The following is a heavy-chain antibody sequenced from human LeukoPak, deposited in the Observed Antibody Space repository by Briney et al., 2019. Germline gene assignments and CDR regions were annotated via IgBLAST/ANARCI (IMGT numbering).Heavy chain of an antibody. J-gene: IGHJ4*02. CDR3: AKDNYYYDSSGSDY. V-gene: IGHV3-64*04. CDR1: GFTFSSYA. D-gene: IGHD3-22*01. CDR2: ITGNGGDT. Sequence: GGSLRLSCSASGFTFSSYAMHWVRQAPGKGLQYVSVITGNGGDTHYADSVKGRFTISRDNSKNTLYLQMNSLRAEDTAVYYCAKDNYYYDSSGSDYWGQGTLVTVSS.